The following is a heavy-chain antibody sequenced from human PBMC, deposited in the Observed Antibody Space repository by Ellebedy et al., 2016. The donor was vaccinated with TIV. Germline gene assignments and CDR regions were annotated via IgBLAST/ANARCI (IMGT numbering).Heavy chain of an antibody. CDR1: GGSISRYY. Sequence: SETLSLTCSVSGGSISRYYWTWIRQPPGKGLEWIGYVYYNGITTYNPSLTSRVSISVDSSKKQYFLNLSPVTAADTAVYYCVRSLYVGASIDYWGQGTLVTVSS. V-gene: IGHV4-59*08. CDR2: VYYNGIT. D-gene: IGHD1-26*01. J-gene: IGHJ4*02. CDR3: VRSLYVGASIDY.